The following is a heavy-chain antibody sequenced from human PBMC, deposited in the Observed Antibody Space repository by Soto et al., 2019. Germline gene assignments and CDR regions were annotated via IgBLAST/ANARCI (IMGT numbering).Heavy chain of an antibody. V-gene: IGHV1-58*01. CDR2: IVVGSGNT. CDR3: ARMEAAAGKPLDY. J-gene: IGHJ4*02. Sequence: SVKVSCKASGFTFTSSAVQWVRQARGQRLEWIGWIVVGSGNTNYAQKFQERVTISVDTSKNQFSLKLSSVTAADTAVYYCARMEAAAGKPLDYWGQGTLVTVSS. CDR1: GFTFTSSA. D-gene: IGHD6-13*01.